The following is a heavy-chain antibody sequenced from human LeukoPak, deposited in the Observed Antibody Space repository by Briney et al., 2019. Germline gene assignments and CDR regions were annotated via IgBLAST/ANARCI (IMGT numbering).Heavy chain of an antibody. CDR1: GGSISSYY. Sequence: SETMSLTCTVSGGSISSYYWNWIRQPPGKGLEWIGYIYYSGSTNYNPSLKSRVTMSVDTSKNQFSLNLSSVTAADTAFYYCARDRLAYYDRSGLDCWGQGTLVTVSS. CDR3: ARDRLAYYDRSGLDC. J-gene: IGHJ4*02. D-gene: IGHD3-22*01. V-gene: IGHV4-59*01. CDR2: IYYSGST.